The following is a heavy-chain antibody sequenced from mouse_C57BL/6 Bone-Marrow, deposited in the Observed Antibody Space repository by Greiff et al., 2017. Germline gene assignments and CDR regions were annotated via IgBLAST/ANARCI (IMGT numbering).Heavy chain of an antibody. CDR3: ARDYYGSSYFWYFDV. CDR1: GSTFTDYY. D-gene: IGHD1-1*01. CDR2: INPYYGGT. Sequence: EVQLQQSGPVLVKPGASVKMSCKASGSTFTDYYMNWVKQSHGKSLEWIGVINPYYGGTSSNQKFTGKATLTVDKSSSTAYRELYSLTSEDSAVYYCARDYYGSSYFWYFDVWGTGATVTVSS. V-gene: IGHV1-19*01. J-gene: IGHJ1*03.